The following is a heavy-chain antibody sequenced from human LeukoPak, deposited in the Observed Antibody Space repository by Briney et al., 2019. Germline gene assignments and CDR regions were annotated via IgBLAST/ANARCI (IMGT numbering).Heavy chain of an antibody. CDR1: GGSISSYY. J-gene: IGHJ4*02. V-gene: IGHV4-59*01. Sequence: SETLSLTCTVSGGSISSYYWSWIRQPPGKGLEWIGYIYYSGSTNYNPSLKSRVSISVDTSKNQFSLKLSSVTAADTAVYYCARGNNQRSPDGYWGQGTLVTVSS. D-gene: IGHD1/OR15-1a*01. CDR3: ARGNNQRSPDGY. CDR2: IYYSGST.